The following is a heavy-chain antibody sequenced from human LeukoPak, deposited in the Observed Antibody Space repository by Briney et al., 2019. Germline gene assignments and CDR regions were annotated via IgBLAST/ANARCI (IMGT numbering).Heavy chain of an antibody. CDR1: GGSISSGGYY. D-gene: IGHD3-3*01. V-gene: IGHV4-30-2*01. CDR2: IYHSGST. Sequence: PSETLSLTCTVSGGSISSGGYYWSWIRQPPGKGLVWIGYIYHSGSTYYNPSLKSRVTISVDRSKNQFSLKLSSVTAADTAVYYCARGNFWSGSHHRFDYWGQGTLVTVSS. J-gene: IGHJ4*02. CDR3: ARGNFWSGSHHRFDY.